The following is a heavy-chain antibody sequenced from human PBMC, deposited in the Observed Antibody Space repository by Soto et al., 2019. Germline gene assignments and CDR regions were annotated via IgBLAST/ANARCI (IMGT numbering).Heavy chain of an antibody. D-gene: IGHD7-27*01. Sequence: EVPLLESGGGLVQPGGSLRLSCAASGFTFSSYAMSWVRQAPGKGLEWVSAITGSGGRTYYADSVKGRLTISRDNSKNTLYLQMNSLRAEDTAVYYCAKGLTGAPYYAMDVWGQGTTVTVSS. J-gene: IGHJ6*02. CDR2: ITGSGGRT. V-gene: IGHV3-23*01. CDR1: GFTFSSYA. CDR3: AKGLTGAPYYAMDV.